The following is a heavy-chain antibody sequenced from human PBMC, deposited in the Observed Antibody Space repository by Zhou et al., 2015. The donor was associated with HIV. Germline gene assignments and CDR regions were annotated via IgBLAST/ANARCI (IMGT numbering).Heavy chain of an antibody. CDR3: AVTPTPRAEITEAGKFYFFEMDV. D-gene: IGHD6-19*01. CDR1: GGTFNAFA. CDR2: IIPMFHTP. V-gene: IGHV1-69*01. Sequence: QLVQSGPEVKKPGSSVKVSCKASGGTFNAFAIAWVRQAPGKGLEWMGGIIPMFHTPNYAQRFQGRLTIIADESTTTVHMELSGLRSEDTAIYYCAVTPTPRAEITEAGKFYFFEMDVWGPGTTVSVSS. J-gene: IGHJ6*02.